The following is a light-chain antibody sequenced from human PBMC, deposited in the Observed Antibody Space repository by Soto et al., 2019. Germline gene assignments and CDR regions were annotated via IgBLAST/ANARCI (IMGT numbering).Light chain of an antibody. J-gene: IGLJ1*01. CDR1: SSDVGGYNY. CDR2: EVS. CDR3: SSYAGDNNYV. Sequence: QSALAQPPSASGSPGQSVTISCTGTSSDVGGYNYVSWYHQHPGKAPKLVIYEVSKRPSGVPDRFAGSRSGNTASLTVSGLQAEDEADYYCSSYAGDNNYVFGTGTKVTVL. V-gene: IGLV2-8*01.